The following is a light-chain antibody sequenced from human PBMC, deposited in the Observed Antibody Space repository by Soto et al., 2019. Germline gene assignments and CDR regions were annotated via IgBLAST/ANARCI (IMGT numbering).Light chain of an antibody. Sequence: QSVLTQPPSVSGAPGQRVTISCTGSNSDIGAGYDVHWYQHLPGTAPKLVIYANNNRPSGVPDRFSASKSGTSASLAITGLQADDEADYYCQSYDSSLRGVFGTGTKLTVL. V-gene: IGLV1-40*01. J-gene: IGLJ1*01. CDR3: QSYDSSLRGV. CDR2: ANN. CDR1: NSDIGAGYD.